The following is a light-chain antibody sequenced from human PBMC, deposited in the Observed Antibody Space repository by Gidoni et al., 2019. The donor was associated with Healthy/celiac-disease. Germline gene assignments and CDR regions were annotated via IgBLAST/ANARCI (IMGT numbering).Light chain of an antibody. V-gene: IGKV1-39*01. CDR2: AAS. CDR3: QQSYSTPWR. Sequence: DIQMTQPPSYLSASVGDRVTITCRASQSISSYLNWYQQKPGKAPKLLIYAASSLQSGVPSRFSGSGSGKDCNLTISSLQPEDFATYYCQQSYSTPWRFGQGTKVEIK. CDR1: QSISSY. J-gene: IGKJ1*01.